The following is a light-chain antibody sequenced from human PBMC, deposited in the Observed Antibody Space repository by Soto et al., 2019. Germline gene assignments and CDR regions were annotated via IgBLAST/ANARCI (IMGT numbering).Light chain of an antibody. J-gene: IGKJ2*01. Sequence: DIQITQSPSTLSASVGDRVTITCRASQSVSNWLAWYQQKPGKAPKLLIYDASSLESGVPSRFSGSRSGTEFTLTISSLQPDDFATYYCQQYNTYSYSFGQGTKLEIK. CDR1: QSVSNW. CDR3: QQYNTYSYS. CDR2: DAS. V-gene: IGKV1-5*01.